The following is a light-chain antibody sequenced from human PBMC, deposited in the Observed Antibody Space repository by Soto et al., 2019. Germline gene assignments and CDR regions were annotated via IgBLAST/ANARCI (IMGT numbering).Light chain of an antibody. J-gene: IGKJ4*01. CDR1: QSVSSSY. CDR2: GAS. CDR3: QQYGSSP. V-gene: IGKV3-20*01. Sequence: EIALTQSPGTLSLSPGERATLSCRASQSVSSSYLAWYQQKPGQAPRLLIYGASSRATGIPDRFSGSGSGTDFTLTISRLEPEDFAVYYCQQYGSSPFGGGTKVHIK.